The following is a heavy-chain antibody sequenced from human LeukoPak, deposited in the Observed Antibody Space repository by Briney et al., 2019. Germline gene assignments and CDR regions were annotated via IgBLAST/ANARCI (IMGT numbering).Heavy chain of an antibody. Sequence: GGTLRLSCAASGFTFSSYGLHWVRKAPGKGLERVAVIWYDGSNKYYADSVKGRFTISRDNSKNTLYLQMNSLRAEDTAVYYCARGSFGIGGRYYYGMDVWGQGTTVTVSS. CDR3: ARGSFGIGGRYYYGMDV. V-gene: IGHV3-33*01. D-gene: IGHD3-10*01. CDR2: IWYDGSNK. J-gene: IGHJ6*02. CDR1: GFTFSSYG.